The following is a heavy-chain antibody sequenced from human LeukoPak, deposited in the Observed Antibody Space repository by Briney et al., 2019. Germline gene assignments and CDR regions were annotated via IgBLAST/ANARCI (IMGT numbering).Heavy chain of an antibody. CDR3: ARDEESRRDAFDI. CDR1: GYTFTGYY. Sequence: EASVKVSCKASGYTFTGYYMHWVRQAPGQGLEWMGWINPNSGGTNYAQKFQGRVTGTRDASISTAYMELSRLRSDDTAVYYCARDEESRRDAFDIWGQGTMVTVSS. J-gene: IGHJ3*02. CDR2: INPNSGGT. V-gene: IGHV1-2*02.